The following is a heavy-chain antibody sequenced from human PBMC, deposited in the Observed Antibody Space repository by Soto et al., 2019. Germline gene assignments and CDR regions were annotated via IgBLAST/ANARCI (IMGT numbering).Heavy chain of an antibody. Sequence: QLQLQESGPGLVKPSETLSLTCTVSGGSISSSSYYWGWIRQPPGKGLEWIGSIYYSGSTYYNPSLKSRVTISVDTSKNQFSLKLSSVTAADTAVYYCARHTVVRSWFDPWGQGTLVTVSS. J-gene: IGHJ5*02. CDR3: ARHTVVRSWFDP. V-gene: IGHV4-39*01. CDR2: IYYSGST. D-gene: IGHD3-10*01. CDR1: GGSISSSSYY.